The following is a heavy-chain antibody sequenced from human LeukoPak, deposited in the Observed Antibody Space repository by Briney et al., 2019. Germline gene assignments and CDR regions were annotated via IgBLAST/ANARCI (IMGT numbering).Heavy chain of an antibody. CDR1: GFTFSSYA. V-gene: IGHV3-30-3*01. D-gene: IGHD1-26*01. Sequence: PGGSLRLSCAASGFTFSSYAMHWVRQAPGKGLEWVAVISYDGSNKCYADSVKGRFTISRDNSKNTLYLQMNSLRAEDTAVYYCARSRGSYYYLDYWGQGTLVTVSS. CDR2: ISYDGSNK. J-gene: IGHJ4*02. CDR3: ARSRGSYYYLDY.